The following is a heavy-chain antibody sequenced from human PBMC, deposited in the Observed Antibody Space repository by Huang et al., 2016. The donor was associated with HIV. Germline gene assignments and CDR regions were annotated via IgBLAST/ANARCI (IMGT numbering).Heavy chain of an antibody. D-gene: IGHD5-18*01. CDR3: ARQVDGFRSHFDF. J-gene: IGHJ4*02. Sequence: EVLLVQSGAELKEPGESLKISCKASGYGFSSYWIGGVRQKPGKGLEWMGFIYPRDSETKYSPSFDGQVTISADKSTRTAYLQWESLKAPDTAIYFCARQVDGFRSHFDFWGQGTLVSVSS. CDR2: IYPRDSET. CDR1: GYGFSSYW. V-gene: IGHV5-51*01.